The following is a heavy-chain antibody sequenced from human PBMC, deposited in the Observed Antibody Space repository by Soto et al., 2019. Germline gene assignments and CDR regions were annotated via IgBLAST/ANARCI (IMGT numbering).Heavy chain of an antibody. Sequence: GGSLRLSCAASGFSVSNRYMSWVRQAPGKGLEWVSVIYSGGTTYYADSVRGRFTISRDNSENTMYLQMFFLRAEDTAVYYCAREISYVSGGHLYYGMDVLGQGTAVTVSS. V-gene: IGHV3-53*01. CDR1: GFSVSNRY. CDR3: AREISYVSGGHLYYGMDV. D-gene: IGHD3-16*01. CDR2: IYSGGTT. J-gene: IGHJ6*02.